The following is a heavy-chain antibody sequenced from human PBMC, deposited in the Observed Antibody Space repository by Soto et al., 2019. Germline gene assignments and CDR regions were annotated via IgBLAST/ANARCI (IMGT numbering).Heavy chain of an antibody. D-gene: IGHD3-16*02. V-gene: IGHV3-23*01. J-gene: IGHJ4*02. Sequence: GGSLRLSCAASLLTFSRNAISWVRQAPGKGLEWVSSIRGDGGNTNYADSVKGRFTISRDNSNRMLYLQMNNVRAEDTAVYFCAKLVHSDSDYWGQGTLVTVSS. CDR2: IRGDGGNT. CDR1: LLTFSRNA. CDR3: AKLVHSDSDY.